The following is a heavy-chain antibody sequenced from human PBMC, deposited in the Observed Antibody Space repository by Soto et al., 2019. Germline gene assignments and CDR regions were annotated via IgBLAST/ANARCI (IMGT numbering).Heavy chain of an antibody. CDR1: GYTFTSYG. CDR3: ARWLQYTRNFDY. CDR2: ISAYNGNT. D-gene: IGHD4-4*01. V-gene: IGHV1-18*01. Sequence: ASVKVSCKSSGYTFTSYGISCVRQAPGQGLEWMGWISAYNGNTNYAQKLQGRVTMTTDTSTSTAYMELRSLRSDDTAVYYCARWLQYTRNFDYWGQGTLVTVS. J-gene: IGHJ4*02.